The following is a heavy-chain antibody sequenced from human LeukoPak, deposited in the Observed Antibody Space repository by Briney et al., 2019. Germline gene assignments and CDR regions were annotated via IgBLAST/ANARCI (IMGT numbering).Heavy chain of an antibody. CDR1: GGSFSGYY. V-gene: IGHV4-34*01. CDR2: INHSGST. CDR3: ASTYGDYPLGD. Sequence: PSETLSLTCAVYGGSFSGYYWSWIRQPPGKGLEWIGEINHSGSTNYNPSLKSRVTISVDTSKNQFSLKLSSVTAADTAVYYCASTYGDYPLGDWGQGTLVTVSS. D-gene: IGHD4-17*01. J-gene: IGHJ4*02.